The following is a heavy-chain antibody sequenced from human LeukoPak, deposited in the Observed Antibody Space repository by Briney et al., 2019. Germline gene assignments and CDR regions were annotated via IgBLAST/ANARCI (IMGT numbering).Heavy chain of an antibody. CDR1: GGTFSSYA. J-gene: IGHJ6*02. CDR3: ARARVTRYGDYDPYYYDMDV. Sequence: SVKVSCKASGGTFSSYAISWVRQAPGQGLEWMGRIIPILGIANYAQKFQGRVTITADKSTSTAYMELSSLRSEDTAVYYCARARVTRYGDYDPYYYDMDVWGQGTTVTVSS. D-gene: IGHD4-17*01. V-gene: IGHV1-69*04. CDR2: IIPILGIA.